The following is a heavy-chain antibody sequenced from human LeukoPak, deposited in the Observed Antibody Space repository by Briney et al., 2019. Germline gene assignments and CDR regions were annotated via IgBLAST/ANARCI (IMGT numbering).Heavy chain of an antibody. V-gene: IGHV3-11*04. CDR2: ISGSGGST. J-gene: IGHJ6*04. CDR1: GGSFSGYY. D-gene: IGHD3-10*02. CDR3: AELGITMIGGV. Sequence: LSLTCAVYGGSFSGYYWSWVRQAPGKVLEWVSAISGSGGSTYYAHSVKGRFTISRDNAKNSLYLQMNSLRAEDTAVYYCAELGITMIGGVWGKGTTVTISS.